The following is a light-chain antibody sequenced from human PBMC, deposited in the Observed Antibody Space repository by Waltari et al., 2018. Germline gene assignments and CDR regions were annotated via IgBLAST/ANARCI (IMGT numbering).Light chain of an antibody. CDR3: SSYASSGTLV. Sequence: QSPLTPPASVSGSPGQSITISCTGTSSAVGGYIFASSYQVHPGKVPKLIIYEVNRRPSGVSNRFSGSKSGNTASLTISGLQAEDEADFYCSSYASSGTLVFGSGTKVTVL. CDR2: EVN. J-gene: IGLJ1*01. V-gene: IGLV2-14*01. CDR1: SSAVGGYIF.